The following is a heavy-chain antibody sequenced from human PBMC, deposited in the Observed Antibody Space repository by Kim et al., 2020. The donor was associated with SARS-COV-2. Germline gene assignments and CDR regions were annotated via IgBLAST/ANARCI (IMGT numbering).Heavy chain of an antibody. CDR3: AKGPAPSSSYHMDV. V-gene: IGHV3-23*01. D-gene: IGHD6-6*01. CDR1: GFTFSNHA. J-gene: IGHJ6*03. CDR2: IRSSGDNT. Sequence: GGSLRLSCAGSGFTFSNHAMTWVRQAPGKGPEWVSTIRSSGDNTYYTDSVRGRFTISRDNSQNTLYLQMNSLRAEDTAVYYCAKGPAPSSSYHMDVWGKGTTVTVSS.